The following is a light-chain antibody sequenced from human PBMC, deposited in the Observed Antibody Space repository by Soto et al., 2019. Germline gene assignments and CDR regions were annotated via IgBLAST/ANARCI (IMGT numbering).Light chain of an antibody. CDR3: QQYNNWPPWT. J-gene: IGKJ1*01. V-gene: IGKV3-15*01. Sequence: DIVMTQSPVTLSVSPGERATLSCRASQSVDSNLAWYQQKPGQAPRLLIYGASTRATGIPARFSGSGSGTEFTLTISSLQSEDFAVYYCQQYNNWPPWTFGQGTKVEIK. CDR1: QSVDSN. CDR2: GAS.